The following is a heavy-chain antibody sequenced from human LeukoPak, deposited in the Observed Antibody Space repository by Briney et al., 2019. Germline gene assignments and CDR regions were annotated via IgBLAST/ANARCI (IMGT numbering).Heavy chain of an antibody. CDR2: IYSGGGT. CDR1: GFTVSSNY. V-gene: IGHV3-66*01. D-gene: IGHD2-15*01. Sequence: GESLRLSCAASGFTVSSNYMSWVRQAPGKGLEWISVIYSGGGTYYADSVKGRFTISRDNSKNTVYLQMNSLRAEDTAVYYCARASFWFDYSGYYFDFWGQGTLVTVSS. J-gene: IGHJ4*02. CDR3: ARASFWFDYSGYYFDF.